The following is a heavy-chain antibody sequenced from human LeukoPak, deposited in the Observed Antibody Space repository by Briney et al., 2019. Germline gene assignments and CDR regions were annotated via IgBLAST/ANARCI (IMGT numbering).Heavy chain of an antibody. D-gene: IGHD1-26*01. CDR3: ATAGSLYSGSYFDY. CDR1: GYTLTELS. CDR2: FDPEDGET. V-gene: IGHV1-24*01. Sequence: ASVKVSCKVSGYTLTELSMHWVRQAPGKGLEWTGGFDPEDGETIYAQKFQGRVTMTEDTSTDTAYMELSSLRSEDTAVYYCATAGSLYSGSYFDYWGQGTLVTVSS. J-gene: IGHJ4*02.